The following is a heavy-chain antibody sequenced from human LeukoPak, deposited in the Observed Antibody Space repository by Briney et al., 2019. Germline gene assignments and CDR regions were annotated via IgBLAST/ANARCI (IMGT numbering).Heavy chain of an antibody. Sequence: GGSLRLSCAASGFIFSSYAMSWVRQAPGKGLEWVSAISGSGGRTYYADSVKGRFTISRDNSKNTLYLQMNSLRAEDTAVYYCAKVPDYYGSGRYHWGQGTLVTVSS. CDR3: AKVPDYYGSGRYH. V-gene: IGHV3-23*01. J-gene: IGHJ4*02. CDR2: ISGSGGRT. CDR1: GFIFSSYA. D-gene: IGHD3-10*01.